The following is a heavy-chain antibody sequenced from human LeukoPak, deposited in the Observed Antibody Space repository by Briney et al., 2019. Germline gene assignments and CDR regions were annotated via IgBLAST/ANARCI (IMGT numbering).Heavy chain of an antibody. CDR3: ARAEGPIAARTYYYYYYYMDV. CDR2: INHNNGGT. V-gene: IGHV1-2*02. CDR1: GYTFTGYY. J-gene: IGHJ6*03. D-gene: IGHD6-6*01. Sequence: ASVKVSCKASGYTFTGYYMHWVRQASGQGLEWMGRINHNNGGTNYAQKFQGRVTMTRDTSISTAYMELSRLRSDDTAVYYCARAEGPIAARTYYYYYYYMDVWGKGTTVTVSS.